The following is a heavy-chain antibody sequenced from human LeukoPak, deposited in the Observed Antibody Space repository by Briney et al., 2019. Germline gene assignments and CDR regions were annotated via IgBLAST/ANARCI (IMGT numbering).Heavy chain of an antibody. J-gene: IGHJ6*03. CDR1: GGTFSSYA. V-gene: IGHV1-69*13. D-gene: IGHD6-13*01. CDR3: ARSNSSGWYGYYYMDV. CDR2: IIPIFGTA. Sequence: GASVKVSCKASGGTFSSYAISWVRQAPGQGLEWMGGIIPIFGTANYAQKFQGRVTITADESTSTAYMELSSLRSEDTAVYYCARSNSSGWYGYYYMDVWGKGTTVTVSS.